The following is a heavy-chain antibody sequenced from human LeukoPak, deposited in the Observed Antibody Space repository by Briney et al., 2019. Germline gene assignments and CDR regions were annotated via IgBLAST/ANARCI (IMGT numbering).Heavy chain of an antibody. CDR1: GFTFSSYW. CDR3: ARALGVTPPYYFSYGMDV. J-gene: IGHJ6*04. V-gene: IGHV3-7*03. Sequence: GGSLRLSCAASGFTFSSYWMTWVRQAPWKGLEWVANIKQDGIEKYYVDSVKGRFTLSRHNAENSMYLQMNSLRAEDTAVYFCARALGVTPPYYFSYGMDVWGKGATVTVSS. CDR2: IKQDGIEK. D-gene: IGHD2-21*02.